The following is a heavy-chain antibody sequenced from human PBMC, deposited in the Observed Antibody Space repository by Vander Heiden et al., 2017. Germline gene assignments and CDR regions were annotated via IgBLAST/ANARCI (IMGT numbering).Heavy chain of an antibody. J-gene: IGHJ4*02. CDR3: AKDPYYDGSGYYRYDY. CDR2: ISGSGGTT. CDR1: EFTFSSYA. Sequence: EVQLSESGGGLVQLGGSLRLSCAASEFTFSSYAMHWVRQAPGKGLGWVSGISGSGGTTYYADSVKGRFTISRDNSKNTLYLQVKSLRAEDTAVYYCAKDPYYDGSGYYRYDYWGQGTLVTVSS. V-gene: IGHV3-23*01. D-gene: IGHD3-22*01.